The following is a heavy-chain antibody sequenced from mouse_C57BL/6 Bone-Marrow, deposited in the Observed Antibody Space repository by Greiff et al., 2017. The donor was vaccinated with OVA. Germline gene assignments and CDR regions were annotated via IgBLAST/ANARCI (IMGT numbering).Heavy chain of an antibody. CDR3: ARDSNYHFSYAMDY. J-gene: IGHJ4*01. D-gene: IGHD2-5*01. CDR2: ILPGSGST. CDR1: GYTFTGYW. Sequence: QVQLQQSGAELMKPGASVKLSCKATGYTFTGYWIEWVKQRPGHGLECIGEILPGSGSTNYNEKFKGKATFTADTSSNTAYMQLSSLTTEDSAIYYCARDSNYHFSYAMDYWGQGTSVTVSS. V-gene: IGHV1-9*01.